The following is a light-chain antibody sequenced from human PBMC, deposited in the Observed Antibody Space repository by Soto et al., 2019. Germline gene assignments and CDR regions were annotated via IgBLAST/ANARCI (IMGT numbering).Light chain of an antibody. V-gene: IGLV2-14*01. CDR3: SAYTSSSAYV. J-gene: IGLJ1*01. CDR2: EVS. Sequence: QSVPTQPAAVTGTPGQLLTVPRTASNSDVGGYHYVSWYQRHPGKDAELMIYEVSNRRSGVYNRFSCYKSGNKAAVTVSGLQAEDEADYYCSAYTSSSAYVFGTGTKVTVL. CDR1: NSDVGGYHY.